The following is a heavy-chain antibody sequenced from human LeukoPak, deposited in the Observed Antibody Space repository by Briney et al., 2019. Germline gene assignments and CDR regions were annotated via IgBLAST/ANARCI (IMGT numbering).Heavy chain of an antibody. CDR3: ARDPTYSSSSGTFDY. J-gene: IGHJ4*02. D-gene: IGHD6-6*01. V-gene: IGHV3-48*01. Sequence: PGGSLRLSCAASGFTFSSYSMNWVRQAPGKGLEWVSYISSSSSTIYYADSVKGRFTISRDNAKNSLYLQMNSLRAEDTAVYYCARDPTYSSSSGTFDYWGQGTLVTVSS. CDR1: GFTFSSYS. CDR2: ISSSSSTI.